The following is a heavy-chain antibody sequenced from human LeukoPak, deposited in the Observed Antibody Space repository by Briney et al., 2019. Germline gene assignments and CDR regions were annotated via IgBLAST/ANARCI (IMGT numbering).Heavy chain of an antibody. CDR2: LYPGDSDS. J-gene: IGHJ4*02. CDR1: GYSFFSNYW. D-gene: IGHD5-24*01. V-gene: IGHV5-51*01. CDR3: ARASRDGYNQNFDY. Sequence: GESLKISCKAYGYSFFSNYWIAWVRPMPGKGLEWMGILYPGDSDSRYSPSFQGHVTISADRSISNAYLHWSSLKVSDTAMYYCARASRDGYNQNFDYWGKGTLVTVSS.